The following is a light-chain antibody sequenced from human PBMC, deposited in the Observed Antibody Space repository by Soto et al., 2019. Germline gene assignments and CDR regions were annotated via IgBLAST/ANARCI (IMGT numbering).Light chain of an antibody. Sequence: DIQMTQSPSTLSASVGDRVTITCRASQSIGYWLAWHQQKPGKAPNLLIYKASSLESGVPSRFMGSGSGTEFTRTIRGLQPDDFATYYCQQYNNYWTFGQGTKVEIK. CDR2: KAS. V-gene: IGKV1-5*03. CDR3: QQYNNYWT. J-gene: IGKJ1*01. CDR1: QSIGYW.